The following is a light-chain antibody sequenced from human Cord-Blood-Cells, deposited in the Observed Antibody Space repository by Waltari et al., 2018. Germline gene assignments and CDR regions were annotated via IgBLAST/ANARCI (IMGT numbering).Light chain of an antibody. CDR1: QSVSSY. J-gene: IGKJ4*01. V-gene: IGKV3-11*01. CDR3: QQRSNWPLT. Sequence: EIVLTQSPATLSLSPGERATTSCRASQSVSSYLAWYQQKPGQAPRLLIYDASHRATGIPARFSGSGSVTDFTLTISSLEPEDFAVYYCQQRSNWPLTFGGGTKVEIK. CDR2: DAS.